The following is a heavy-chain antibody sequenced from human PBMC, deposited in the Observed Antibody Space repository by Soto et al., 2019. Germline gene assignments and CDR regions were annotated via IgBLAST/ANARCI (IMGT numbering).Heavy chain of an antibody. V-gene: IGHV1-69*13. J-gene: IGHJ5*02. CDR2: IIPIFGTA. CDR3: ARDASSRSNNWFDP. CDR1: GGTFSSYA. D-gene: IGHD3-22*01. Sequence: GASVKVSCKASGGTFSSYAISWVRQAPGQGLEWMGGIIPIFGTANYAQKFQGRVTITADESTSTAYMELSSLRSEDTAVYYCARDASSRSNNWFDPCRQRHLVTVSS.